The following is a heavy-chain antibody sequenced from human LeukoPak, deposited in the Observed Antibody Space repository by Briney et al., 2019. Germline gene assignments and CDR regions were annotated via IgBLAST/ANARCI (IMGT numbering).Heavy chain of an antibody. Sequence: SETLSPTCTVSGGSISSYYWSWIRQPPGKGLEWIGYIYYSGSTNYNPSLKSRVTISVDTSKNQFSLKLSSVTAADTAVYYCARWSGSGSYYGYYYYYMDVWGKGTTVTISS. D-gene: IGHD3-10*01. V-gene: IGHV4-59*01. CDR2: IYYSGST. J-gene: IGHJ6*03. CDR3: ARWSGSGSYYGYYYYYMDV. CDR1: GGSISSYY.